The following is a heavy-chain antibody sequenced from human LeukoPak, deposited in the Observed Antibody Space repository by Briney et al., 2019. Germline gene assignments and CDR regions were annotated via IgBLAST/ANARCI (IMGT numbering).Heavy chain of an antibody. J-gene: IGHJ4*02. Sequence: GASVKVSCKASGYIFTSYYMHWVRQAPGQGLEWLGVVYPSAGTSDPAQRFRARITLSDDTSTSTAYMELRSLKSDDTAIYFCVREYHGGYFDFWGQGPLVTVSS. CDR1: GYIFTSYY. V-gene: IGHV1-46*03. D-gene: IGHD3-16*01. CDR3: VREYHGGYFDF. CDR2: VYPSAGTS.